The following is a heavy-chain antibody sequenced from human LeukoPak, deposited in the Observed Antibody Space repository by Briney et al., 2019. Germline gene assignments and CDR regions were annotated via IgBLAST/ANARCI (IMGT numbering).Heavy chain of an antibody. V-gene: IGHV3-23*01. Sequence: GGSLRLSCAASGFTFNNYAMSWVRQAPGKGLEWVSTPTGSGGRTDYADSVKGRFTISRDNSKNTLYVQMNSLRAEDTAVYFCAQVDIAIVPGAVAEFFQNWGQGTLVIVSS. CDR2: PTGSGGRT. D-gene: IGHD2-2*03. CDR3: AQVDIAIVPGAVAEFFQN. J-gene: IGHJ1*01. CDR1: GFTFNNYA.